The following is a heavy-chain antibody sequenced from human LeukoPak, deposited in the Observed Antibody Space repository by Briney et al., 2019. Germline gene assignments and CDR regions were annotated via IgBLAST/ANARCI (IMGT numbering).Heavy chain of an antibody. D-gene: IGHD3-22*01. V-gene: IGHV4-39*07. J-gene: IGHJ6*03. CDR2: IYYRGST. Sequence: PSETLSLTCTVSGGSISSSSYYWGWIRQPPGKGLEWIGTIYYRGSTYYYPSLKSRVTISVDTSKNQFSLKLSSVTAADTAVYYCTRAASSGPLFTYHMDVWGKGTTVTVSS. CDR1: GGSISSSSYY. CDR3: TRAASSGPLFTYHMDV.